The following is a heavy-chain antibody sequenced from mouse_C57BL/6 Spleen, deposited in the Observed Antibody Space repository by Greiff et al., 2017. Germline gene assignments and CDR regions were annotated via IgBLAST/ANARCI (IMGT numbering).Heavy chain of an antibody. Sequence: EVQLQQSVAELVRPGASVKLSCTASGFNIKNTYMHWVKQRPEQGLEWIGRIDPANGNTKYAPKFQGKATITADTSSNTAYLQLSSLTSEDTAIYYCASPIYYDYPWFAYWGQGTLVTVSA. J-gene: IGHJ3*01. V-gene: IGHV14-3*01. CDR3: ASPIYYDYPWFAY. CDR1: GFNIKNTY. D-gene: IGHD2-4*01. CDR2: IDPANGNT.